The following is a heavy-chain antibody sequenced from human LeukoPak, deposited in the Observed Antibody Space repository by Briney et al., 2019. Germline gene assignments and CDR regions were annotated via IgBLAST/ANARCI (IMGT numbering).Heavy chain of an antibody. CDR3: ARCGGYYYMDV. CDR1: AGSISRYS. V-gene: IGHV4-59*01. Sequence: PSETRNATDPGEAGSISRYSSRWFRQPTGKGMEWIGYIYYSGTTNYNPSLKSRVSISVDTSKNQFSLKLSSVTAADTAVYYCARCGGYYYMDVWGKGTTVTVSS. J-gene: IGHJ6*03. D-gene: IGHD3-10*01. CDR2: IYYSGTT.